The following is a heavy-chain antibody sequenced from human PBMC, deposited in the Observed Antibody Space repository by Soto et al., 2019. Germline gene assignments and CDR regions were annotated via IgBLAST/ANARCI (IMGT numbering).Heavy chain of an antibody. CDR3: ARRRSYDAFDI. J-gene: IGHJ3*02. V-gene: IGHV4-4*02. CDR2: IYYSGST. Sequence: SETLSLTCAVSGGSISSNNWWSWVRQPPGKGLEWIGEIYYSGSTNHNPSLESRGTISVDKSKNRFSLKLTSVTAADTAMYYCARRRSYDAFDIWGQGTMVTVSS. D-gene: IGHD3-10*01. CDR1: GGSISSNNW.